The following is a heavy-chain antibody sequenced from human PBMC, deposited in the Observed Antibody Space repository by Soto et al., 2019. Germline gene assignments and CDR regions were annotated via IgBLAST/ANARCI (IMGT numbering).Heavy chain of an antibody. CDR1: GYNFSTYW. Sequence: PGESLKISCKGYGYNFSTYWIGWVRQMPGKGLEWMGIIWPSDSDTRYSPSFQGQVTISADKSISTAYLQWTSLKASDTAMYYCARRHIVATINYYYGMDVWGKGTTVTVS. CDR2: IWPSDSDT. V-gene: IGHV5-51*01. CDR3: ARRHIVATINYYYGMDV. J-gene: IGHJ6*04. D-gene: IGHD5-12*01.